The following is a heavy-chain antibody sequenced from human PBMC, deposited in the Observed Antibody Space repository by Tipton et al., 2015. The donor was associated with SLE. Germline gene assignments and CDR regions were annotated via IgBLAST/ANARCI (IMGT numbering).Heavy chain of an antibody. J-gene: IGHJ3*01. CDR1: GGSISSHY. D-gene: IGHD1-26*01. CDR2: AYYSGGT. Sequence: TLSLTCTVSGGSISSHYCSWIRQSPGKGLEWIGNAYYSGGTNYNPSLKSRVTISVDTSKNEFSVKLTSVTAADTAVYYCAGGPVLQGAGFDFWGQGTMVTVSS. V-gene: IGHV4-59*08. CDR3: AGGPVLQGAGFDF.